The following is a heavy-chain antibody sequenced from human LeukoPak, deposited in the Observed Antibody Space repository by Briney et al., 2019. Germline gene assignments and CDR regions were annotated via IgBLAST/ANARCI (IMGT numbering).Heavy chain of an antibody. J-gene: IGHJ6*03. CDR1: GGSFSGYY. CDR2: INHSGST. Sequence: PSETLSLTFAVYGGSFSGYYWSWIRQPPGKGLEWIGEINHSGSTNYNPSLKSRVTISVDTSKNQFSLKLSSVTAADTAVYYCARGGSGWNYYYYYMDVWGKGTTVTISS. V-gene: IGHV4-34*01. CDR3: ARGGSGWNYYYYYMDV. D-gene: IGHD6-19*01.